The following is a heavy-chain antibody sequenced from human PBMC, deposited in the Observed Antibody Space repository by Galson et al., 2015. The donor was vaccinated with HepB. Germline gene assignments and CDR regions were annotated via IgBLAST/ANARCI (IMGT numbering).Heavy chain of an antibody. Sequence: LRLSCAASGFDFSRSGMHWVRQAPGTGLEWVAVISYDGDNKEYAESVKGRFTISRDNFKNTLYLEMNNLRKADTAMYYCAKDPGRAVITSSKWFDPWGQGALVTVSS. D-gene: IGHD4-23*01. J-gene: IGHJ5*02. CDR2: ISYDGDNK. V-gene: IGHV3-30*18. CDR1: GFDFSRSG. CDR3: AKDPGRAVITSSKWFDP.